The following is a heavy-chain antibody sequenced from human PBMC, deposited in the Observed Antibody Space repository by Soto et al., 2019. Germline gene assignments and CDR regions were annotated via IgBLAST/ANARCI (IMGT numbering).Heavy chain of an antibody. J-gene: IGHJ6*01. Sequence: QVRLVQSGGELKKPGASVKVSCKAAGYNFTTYGISWVRQAPGQGLEWMGWISGDSVNTKSAPKLQDRITMTTDTSAGTAYMELRRLRSDDTAVYFFAREGQQQAQETYYYFYGMEIWGQGTTVTVSS. CDR2: ISGDSVNT. CDR3: AREGQQQAQETYYYFYGMEI. D-gene: IGHD6-13*01. CDR1: GYNFTTYG. V-gene: IGHV1-18*01.